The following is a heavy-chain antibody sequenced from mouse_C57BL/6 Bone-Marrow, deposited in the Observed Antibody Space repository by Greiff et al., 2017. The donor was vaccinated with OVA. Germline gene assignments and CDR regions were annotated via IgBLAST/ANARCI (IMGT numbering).Heavy chain of an antibody. D-gene: IGHD2-1*01. CDR1: GYTFTSYW. J-gene: IGHJ2*01. CDR2: IYPGNSDT. CDR3: TRKLPYYFDY. Sequence: EVQLQQSGTVLARPGASVKMSCKTSGYTFTSYWMHWVKQRPGQGLEWIGAIYPGNSDTSYNQKFKGKAKLTAVTSASTAYMALSSQTNEDSAVYYFTRKLPYYFDYWGQGTTLTVSS. V-gene: IGHV1-5*01.